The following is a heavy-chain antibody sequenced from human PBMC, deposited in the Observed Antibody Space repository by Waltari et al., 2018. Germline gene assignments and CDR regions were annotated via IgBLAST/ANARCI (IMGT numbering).Heavy chain of an antibody. CDR2: INHSGST. CDR3: ARGRYIHYYYYYYMDV. J-gene: IGHJ6*03. D-gene: IGHD1-26*01. V-gene: IGHV4-34*01. CDR1: GGSFSGYY. Sequence: QVQLQQWGAGLLKPSETLSLTCAVYGGSFSGYYWSWIRQPPGKGLEWIGEINHSGSTNYNPSLKSRVTISVDTSKNQFSLKLSSVTAADTAVYYCARGRYIHYYYYYYMDVWGKGTTVTVSS.